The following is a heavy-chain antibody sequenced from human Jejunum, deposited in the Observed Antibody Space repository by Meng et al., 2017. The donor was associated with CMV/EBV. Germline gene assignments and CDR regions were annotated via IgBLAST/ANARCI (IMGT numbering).Heavy chain of an antibody. CDR1: GFSLTTRGVA. D-gene: IGHD5-24*01. J-gene: IGHJ4*02. CDR2: IYGNGDK. CDR3: AHLDGTTWYYYDY. Sequence: GFSLTTRGVAVGWIRQPPGKALEWLAHIYGNGDKYYSTSLKSRLTITKDTSKNQVVLTMTNVDPVDTATYYCAHLDGTTWYYYDYWGQGTLVTVSS. V-gene: IGHV2-5*01.